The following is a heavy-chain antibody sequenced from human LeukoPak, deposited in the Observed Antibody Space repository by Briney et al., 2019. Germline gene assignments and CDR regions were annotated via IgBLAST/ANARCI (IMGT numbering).Heavy chain of an antibody. Sequence: ASVKVSCKASGYTFTSYGISWVRQAPGQGLEWMGWISAYNGNTNYAQKLQGRVTMTTDTSTSTAYMELRSLRSGDTAVYYCARVGYYDFWSGYYKEGSFDYWGQGTLVTVSS. CDR2: ISAYNGNT. D-gene: IGHD3-3*01. V-gene: IGHV1-18*01. J-gene: IGHJ4*02. CDR3: ARVGYYDFWSGYYKEGSFDY. CDR1: GYTFTSYG.